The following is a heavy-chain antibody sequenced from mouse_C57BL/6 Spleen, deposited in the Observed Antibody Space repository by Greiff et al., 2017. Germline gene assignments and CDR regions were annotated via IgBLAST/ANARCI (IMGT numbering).Heavy chain of an antibody. V-gene: IGHV1-80*01. Sequence: QVQLQQSGAELVKPGASVKISCKASGYAFSSYWMNWVKQRPGKGLEWIGQIYPGDGDTNYNGKFKGKATLTADKSSSTAYMQLSSLTSEDSAVYFCARASPWENYFDYWGQGTTLTVSS. CDR3: ARASPWENYFDY. J-gene: IGHJ2*01. CDR1: GYAFSSYW. D-gene: IGHD4-1*01. CDR2: IYPGDGDT.